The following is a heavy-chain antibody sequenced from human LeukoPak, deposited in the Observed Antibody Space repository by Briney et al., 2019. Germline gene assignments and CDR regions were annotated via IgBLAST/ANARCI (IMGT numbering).Heavy chain of an antibody. CDR1: GGSISSYY. CDR3: ARGPFQWLVRGWFDP. J-gene: IGHJ5*02. CDR2: IYTSGST. D-gene: IGHD6-19*01. V-gene: IGHV4-4*09. Sequence: SETLSLTCTVSGGSISSYYWSWIRQPPGKGLEWIGYIYTSGSTNYNPSLKSRVTISVDTSKNQFSLQLNSVTPEDTAVYYCARGPFQWLVRGWFDPWGQGTLVTVSS.